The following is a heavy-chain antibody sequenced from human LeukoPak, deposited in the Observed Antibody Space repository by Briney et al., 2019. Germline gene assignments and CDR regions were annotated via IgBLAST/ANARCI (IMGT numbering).Heavy chain of an antibody. CDR2: INHSGST. D-gene: IGHD3-22*01. Sequence: SETLSLTCAVYGGSFSGYYWSWIRQPPGKGLEWIGEINHSGSTNYNPSLKSRVTISVDTSKNQFSLKLSSVTAADTAVYYCARALGGYYDSSGYGFWGQGTLVTVSS. V-gene: IGHV4-34*01. J-gene: IGHJ4*02. CDR3: ARALGGYYDSSGYGF. CDR1: GGSFSGYY.